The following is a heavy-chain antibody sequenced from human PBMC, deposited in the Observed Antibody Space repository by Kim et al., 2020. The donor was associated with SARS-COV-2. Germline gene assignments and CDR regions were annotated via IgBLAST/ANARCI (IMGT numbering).Heavy chain of an antibody. Sequence: SETLSLTCTVSGGSISSSSYYWGWIRQPPGKGLEWIGSIYYSGSTYYNPSLKSRVTISVDTSKNQFSLKLSSVTAADTAVYYCARHVTIFGVYAFDIWGPGAMFTVSS. CDR1: GGSISSSSYY. J-gene: IGHJ3*02. V-gene: IGHV4-39*01. D-gene: IGHD3-3*01. CDR3: ARHVTIFGVYAFDI. CDR2: IYYSGST.